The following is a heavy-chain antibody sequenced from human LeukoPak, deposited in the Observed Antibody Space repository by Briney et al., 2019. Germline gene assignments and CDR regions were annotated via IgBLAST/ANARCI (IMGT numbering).Heavy chain of an antibody. CDR2: ISTYDGTT. V-gene: IGHV1-18*01. CDR1: GYTFTTYG. J-gene: IGHJ4*02. Sequence: ASVMVSCKASGYTFTTYGINWVRQAPGQGLEWMGWISTYDGTTNYAQKLRDRVTMMRDTSTSTAYMELRSLRPDDTAVYYCARDQPRRGPGNHDYWGQGTLVTVSS. CDR3: ARDQPRRGPGNHDY. D-gene: IGHD1-26*01.